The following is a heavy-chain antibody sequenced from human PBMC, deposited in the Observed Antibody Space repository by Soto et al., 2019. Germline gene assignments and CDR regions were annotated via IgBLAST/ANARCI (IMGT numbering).Heavy chain of an antibody. D-gene: IGHD6-13*01. Sequence: QVQLQQWGAGLLKPSETLSLTCAVYGGSFSGYYWSWIRQPPGKGLEWIGEINHSGSTNYNPSLKSRVTISVDTSKNQFSLKLSSVTAADTAVYYCARVGSSSWYIGFDPWGQGTLVTVSS. CDR2: INHSGST. CDR3: ARVGSSSWYIGFDP. J-gene: IGHJ5*02. V-gene: IGHV4-34*01. CDR1: GGSFSGYY.